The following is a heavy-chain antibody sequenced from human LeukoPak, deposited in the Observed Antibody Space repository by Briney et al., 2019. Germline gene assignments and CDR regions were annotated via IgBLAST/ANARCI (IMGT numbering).Heavy chain of an antibody. D-gene: IGHD3-22*01. Sequence: SVKVSCKGSGYTFNNYGISWVRQAPGQGLEWMGGIIPIFGTANYAQKFQGRVTITADESTSTAYMELSSLRSEDTAVYYCAADGSSGYTNWFDPWSQGTLVTVSS. J-gene: IGHJ5*02. CDR1: GYTFNNYG. CDR2: IIPIFGTA. V-gene: IGHV1-69*13. CDR3: AADGSSGYTNWFDP.